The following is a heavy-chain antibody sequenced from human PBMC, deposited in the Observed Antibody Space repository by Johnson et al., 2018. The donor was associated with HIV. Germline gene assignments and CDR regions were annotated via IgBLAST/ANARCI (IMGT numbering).Heavy chain of an antibody. J-gene: IGHJ3*02. V-gene: IGHV3-73*01. D-gene: IGHD3-10*01. CDR2: VRSKADNYAT. Sequence: VQLVESGGGLGQPGGSLRLSCAASGVTLRSHDMQWVRQASGKGLEWVGRVRSKADNYATAYAASVKGRFTISRDNSKNTLYLQMNSLRAEDTAVYYCARDIMRAGSYYDAFDIWGQGTMVTVSS. CDR3: ARDIMRAGSYYDAFDI. CDR1: GVTLRSHD.